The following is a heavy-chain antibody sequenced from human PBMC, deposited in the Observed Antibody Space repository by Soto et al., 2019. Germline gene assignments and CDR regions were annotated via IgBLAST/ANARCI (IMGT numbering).Heavy chain of an antibody. CDR2: IYPGDSDT. Sequence: PGESLKISCKGSGYSFPSYWIAWVRQMPGKGLEWMGIIYPGDSDTRYSPSFQGQVTFSADKSISTAYLQWSSLKASDTAIYYCARMGLYLPNEDDLDIWGLGTMVTVSS. CDR1: GYSFPSYW. V-gene: IGHV5-51*01. CDR3: ARMGLYLPNEDDLDI. D-gene: IGHD2-8*01. J-gene: IGHJ3*02.